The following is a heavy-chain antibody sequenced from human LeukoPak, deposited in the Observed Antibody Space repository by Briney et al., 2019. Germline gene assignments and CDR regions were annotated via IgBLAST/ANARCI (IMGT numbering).Heavy chain of an antibody. J-gene: IGHJ6*02. CDR3: AKESKSNYYQYYGMDV. V-gene: IGHV3-7*03. CDR2: INQDGTDK. Sequence: PGGSLRLSCAASGFTFTTYWMSWIRQAPGKGLEWVANINQDGTDKYYVDSVKGRFTFSRDNAQNSLYLQMSSLRVEDTAVYYCAKESKSNYYQYYGMDVWGQGTTVTVSS. CDR1: GFTFTTYW.